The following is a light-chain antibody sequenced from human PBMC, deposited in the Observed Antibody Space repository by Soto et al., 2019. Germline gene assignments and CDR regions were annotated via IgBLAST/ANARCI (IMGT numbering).Light chain of an antibody. CDR2: GVT. CDR1: ISDVGGYNY. J-gene: IGLJ1*01. V-gene: IGLV2-14*01. Sequence: QSALTQPASVSGSPGQSITISCTGTISDVGGYNYVSWYQQYPGKAPKLMIYGVTNRPSGVSNRFSGSKTGNTASLIISGLQAEDEAYYYCFSHRGGDSHVFGTGTKLTVL. CDR3: FSHRGGDSHV.